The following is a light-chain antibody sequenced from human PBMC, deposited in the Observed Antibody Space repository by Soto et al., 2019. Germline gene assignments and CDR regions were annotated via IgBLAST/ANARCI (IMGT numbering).Light chain of an antibody. J-gene: IGLJ2*01. CDR2: EVS. CDR1: SSEVGGYNY. V-gene: IGLV2-14*01. CDR3: SSYTSSSTLVV. Sequence: QSALTQPASVSGSPGQSITISCTGTSSEVGGYNYVSWYQQHPGKAPKFMIYEVSNRPSGVSNRFSGSKSGNTASLTISGLQAEDEADYYCSSYTSSSTLVVFGGGTKLTVL.